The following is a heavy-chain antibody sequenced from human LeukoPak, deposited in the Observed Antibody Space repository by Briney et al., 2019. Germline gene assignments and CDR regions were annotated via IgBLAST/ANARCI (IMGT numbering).Heavy chain of an antibody. D-gene: IGHD5-12*01. CDR1: GFTFGGYW. CDR3: ARVGAIVARLPHFDY. Sequence: QSGGSLRLSCAASGFTFGGYWMHWVRKAPGKGLVWVSRINSDGSRTSYADSVKGRFTVSRDNAKNTLYLQMNSLRAEDTAVYYCARVGAIVARLPHFDYWGQGTLVNVSS. V-gene: IGHV3-74*01. CDR2: INSDGSRT. J-gene: IGHJ4*02.